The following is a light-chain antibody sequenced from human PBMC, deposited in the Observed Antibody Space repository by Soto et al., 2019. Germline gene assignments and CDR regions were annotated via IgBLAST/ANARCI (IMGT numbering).Light chain of an antibody. J-gene: IGKJ1*01. CDR3: LQGSHWPWT. CDR2: MGS. V-gene: IGKV2-30*01. Sequence: DVVMTQSPLSLPVTLGQPASISCRSSQSLVYSDGHTYLNWFQQRPGQSPRRLIYMGSHRDSGVPDRFSGSGSGTDFTLKISRVEAEDVGVYYCLQGSHWPWTFGQGTKVEFK. CDR1: QSLVYSDGHTY.